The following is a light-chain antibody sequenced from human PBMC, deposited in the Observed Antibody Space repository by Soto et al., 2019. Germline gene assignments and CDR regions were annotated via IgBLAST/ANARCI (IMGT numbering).Light chain of an antibody. V-gene: IGLV2-23*02. CDR1: SSDFGNYNL. J-gene: IGLJ1*01. CDR3: CSFTSSNNHV. CDR2: EVN. Sequence: QAPLTQPGSVCGSPGQAITISCTGTSSDFGNYNLVSWYQQHPGKVPKLILFEVNKRPSGVSGRFSGSKSGNTASLTISGLQAEEEADYYCCSFTSSNNHVFGTGTKVTVL.